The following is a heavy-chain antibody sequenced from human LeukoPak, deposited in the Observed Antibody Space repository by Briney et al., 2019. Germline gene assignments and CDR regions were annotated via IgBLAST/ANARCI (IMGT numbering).Heavy chain of an antibody. CDR2: ISAYNGNT. J-gene: IGHJ4*02. D-gene: IGHD2-2*01. CDR1: GYTFTSYG. CDR3: ARALLNNAPYFDY. Sequence: ASVKVSCKASGYTFTSYGISWVRQAPGQGLEWMGWISAYNGNTNYAQKLQGRVTMTTDTSTSTACMELRSLRSDDTAVYYCARALLNNAPYFDYWGQGTLVTVSS. V-gene: IGHV1-18*01.